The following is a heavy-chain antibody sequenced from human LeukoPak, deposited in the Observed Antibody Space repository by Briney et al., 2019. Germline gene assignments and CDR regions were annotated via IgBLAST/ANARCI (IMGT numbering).Heavy chain of an antibody. J-gene: IGHJ5*02. D-gene: IGHD3-3*01. V-gene: IGHV1-2*02. Sequence: ASVKVSCKASGYTFTGYYMHWVRQAPGQGLEWMGWINPNSGGTNYAQKFQGRVTMTRDTSISTAYMELSRLRSDDTAVYYCARETVRRITIFGVARRARFDPWGQGTLVTVSS. CDR1: GYTFTGYY. CDR3: ARETVRRITIFGVARRARFDP. CDR2: INPNSGGT.